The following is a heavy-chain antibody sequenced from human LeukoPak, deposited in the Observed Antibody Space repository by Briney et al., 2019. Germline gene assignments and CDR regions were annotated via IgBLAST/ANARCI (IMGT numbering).Heavy chain of an antibody. CDR3: AREIRRAFDI. V-gene: IGHV4-34*12. CDR2: IIHSGST. CDR1: GGSFSGYC. Sequence: SETLSLTCAVYGGSFSGYCWSWIRQPPGKGLEWIGEIIHSGSTNYNPSLKSRVTISVDTSKNQFSLKLSSVTAADTAVYYCAREIRRAFDIWGQGTMVTVSS. J-gene: IGHJ3*02.